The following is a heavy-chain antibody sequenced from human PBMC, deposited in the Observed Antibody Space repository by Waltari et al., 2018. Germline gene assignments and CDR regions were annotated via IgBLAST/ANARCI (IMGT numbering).Heavy chain of an antibody. D-gene: IGHD5-12*01. Sequence: QVQLVQSGAEVKKPGSSVKVSCKASGGTFSSYAISWVRQAPGQGLEWMGGIIPIFGTANYAQKFQGRVTITADESTSTAYMELSSLRSEDTAVYYCARSRPAWGRDGYNFFDYWGQGTLVTVSS. CDR2: IIPIFGTA. CDR3: ARSRPAWGRDGYNFFDY. J-gene: IGHJ4*02. V-gene: IGHV1-69*12. CDR1: GGTFSSYA.